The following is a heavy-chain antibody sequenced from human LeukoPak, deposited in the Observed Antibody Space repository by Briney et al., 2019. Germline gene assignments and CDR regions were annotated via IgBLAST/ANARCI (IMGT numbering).Heavy chain of an antibody. Sequence: GGSLRLSCAASGFTFSSYATSWVRQAPGKGLEWVSAISGSGGSTYYADSVKGRFTISRDNSKNTLYLQMNSLRAEDTAVYYCVKQAHAYDSSRRYDYECRAHYFDYGGQGTLVTVSS. D-gene: IGHD3-22*01. J-gene: IGHJ4*02. CDR1: GFTFSSYA. CDR3: VKQAHAYDSSRRYDYECRAHYFDY. V-gene: IGHV3-23*01. CDR2: ISGSGGST.